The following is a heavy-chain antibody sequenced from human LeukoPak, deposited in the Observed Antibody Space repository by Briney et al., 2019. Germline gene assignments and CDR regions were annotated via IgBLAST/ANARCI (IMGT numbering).Heavy chain of an antibody. J-gene: IGHJ5*01. Sequence: PSGGSLRLSCAASGFSFSNYWMHWLRQVPGKGLVWVSHIKTDGRTTTYADSVKGRFTISRDNAKNTLYLQMNSLRDEDTAVYYCARGRGSGSYHDSWGQGTLVTVSS. CDR1: GFSFSNYW. D-gene: IGHD3-10*01. CDR2: IKTDGRTT. V-gene: IGHV3-74*01. CDR3: ARGRGSGSYHDS.